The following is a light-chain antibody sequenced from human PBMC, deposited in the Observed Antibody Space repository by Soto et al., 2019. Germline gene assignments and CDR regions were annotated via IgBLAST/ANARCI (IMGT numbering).Light chain of an antibody. J-gene: IGLJ2*01. CDR1: SSNIGSNS. CDR2: GKY. Sequence: QSVLTQPPSASGTPGQRGTISWSGSSSNIGSNSVYWYQQLPGTAPRLLTYGKYQRPSGVPDRFSGSKSDTSASLAISGVRYDDEGDYYCAAWDDSLSGPVFGGGTKLTVL. V-gene: IGLV1-47*02. CDR3: AAWDDSLSGPV.